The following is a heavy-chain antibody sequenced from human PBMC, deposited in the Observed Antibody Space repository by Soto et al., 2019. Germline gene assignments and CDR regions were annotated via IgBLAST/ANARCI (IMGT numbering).Heavy chain of an antibody. CDR2: INSDGSST. J-gene: IGHJ6*02. D-gene: IGHD3-10*01. V-gene: IGHV3-74*01. CDR1: GFTFSSYR. CDR3: ARVGYGFGEWGDYYGMDV. Sequence: EVQLVESGGGLVQPGGSLRLSCAASGFTFSSYRMHWVRQAPGKGLVWVSRINSDGSSTSYADSVKGRFTISRDNAKNTLYRQMNSLRAEDTAVYYCARVGYGFGEWGDYYGMDVWGQGTTVTVSS.